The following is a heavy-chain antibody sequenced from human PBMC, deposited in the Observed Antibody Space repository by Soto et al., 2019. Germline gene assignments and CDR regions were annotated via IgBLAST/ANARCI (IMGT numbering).Heavy chain of an antibody. CDR2: INADSGIT. Sequence: ASVKVSCKTSGYTFTTYVIHWVRQAPGQRLEWMAWINADSGITKSSQEFRDRVTFTRDASANTVYMELSSLRSEDTAVYYCARTDYYYLDYWGQGTLVTVSS. CDR1: GYTFTTYV. D-gene: IGHD3-10*01. CDR3: ARTDYYYLDY. V-gene: IGHV1-3*01. J-gene: IGHJ4*02.